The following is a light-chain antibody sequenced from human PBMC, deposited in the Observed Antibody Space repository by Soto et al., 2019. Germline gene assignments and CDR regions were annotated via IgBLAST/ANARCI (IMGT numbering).Light chain of an antibody. Sequence: DIQMNQSPATLSGSVGDRVTITCRASQTISSWLAWYQQKPGKAPKLLIYKASTLKSGVPSRFSGSGSGTEFTLTISSLQPDDFATYYCQHYTSYSEAFGQGTMVDI. V-gene: IGKV1-5*03. CDR1: QTISSW. CDR2: KAS. J-gene: IGKJ1*01. CDR3: QHYTSYSEA.